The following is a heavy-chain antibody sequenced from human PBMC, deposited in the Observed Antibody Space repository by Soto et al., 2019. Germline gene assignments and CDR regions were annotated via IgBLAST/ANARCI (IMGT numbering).Heavy chain of an antibody. CDR2: VDHSGRT. J-gene: IGHJ4*02. Sequence: SETLSLTWAVSGYSINSAYYWGWIRQTPGKGLEWIGSVDHSGRTYYSPSLRSRLTIFIDTSKNQFSLRLASVTAADTAMYFCAKKGYYPSGKINLFDSWGPGTLVTVSS. D-gene: IGHD3-10*01. CDR3: AKKGYYPSGKINLFDS. V-gene: IGHV4-38-2*01. CDR1: GYSINSAYY.